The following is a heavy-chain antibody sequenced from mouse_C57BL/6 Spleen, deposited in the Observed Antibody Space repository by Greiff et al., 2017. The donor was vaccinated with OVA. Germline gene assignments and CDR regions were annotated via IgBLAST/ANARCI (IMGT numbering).Heavy chain of an antibody. CDR3: ARGDAMDY. CDR1: GYTFTSYW. Sequence: QVQLQQPGAELVKPGASVKLSCKASGYTFTSYWMQWVKQRPGQGLAWIGEIDPSDSYTNYNQKFKGKATLTVDTSSSTAYMQLGSLTSEDSAVYYCARGDAMDYWGQGTSVTVSA. CDR2: IDPSDSYT. J-gene: IGHJ4*01. V-gene: IGHV1-50*01.